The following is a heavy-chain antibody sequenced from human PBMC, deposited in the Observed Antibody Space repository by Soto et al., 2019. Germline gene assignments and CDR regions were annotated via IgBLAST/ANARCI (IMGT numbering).Heavy chain of an antibody. D-gene: IGHD6-13*01. CDR3: ARKRIAAAGTYYYYYGMDV. CDR2: INPNSGGT. V-gene: IGHV1-2*02. CDR1: GYTFTGYY. Sequence: GASVKVSGKASGYTFTGYYMHWVRQAPGQGLEWMGWINPNSGGTNYAQKFQGRVTMTRDTSISTAYMELSRLRSDDTAVYYCARKRIAAAGTYYYYYGMDVWGQGTTVTVSS. J-gene: IGHJ6*02.